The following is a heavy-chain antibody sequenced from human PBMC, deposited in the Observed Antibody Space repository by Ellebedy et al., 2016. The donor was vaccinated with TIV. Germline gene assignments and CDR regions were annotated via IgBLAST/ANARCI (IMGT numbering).Heavy chain of an antibody. CDR2: ISSSGSDI. Sequence: PGGSLRLSCAASGFTFSDYYMSWIRQAPGKGLEWLSYISSSGSDIYYVDSVKGRFTIPRDNSRNSLYLQMNSLRADDTAVYYCARTSVYSYGLRWGQGSLVTVSS. J-gene: IGHJ4*02. D-gene: IGHD5-18*01. V-gene: IGHV3-11*01. CDR3: ARTSVYSYGLR. CDR1: GFTFSDYY.